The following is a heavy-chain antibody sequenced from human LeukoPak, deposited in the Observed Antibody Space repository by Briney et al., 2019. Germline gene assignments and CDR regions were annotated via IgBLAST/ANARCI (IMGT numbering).Heavy chain of an antibody. CDR1: GGTFISYA. CDR2: IIPIFGTA. Sequence: ASVKVSCKASGGTFISYAISWVRQAPGQGLEWMGGIIPIFGTANYAQKFQGRVTITADESTSTAYMELSSLRSEDTAVYYCASTPNIAAAGTNPDDWGQGTLVTVSS. CDR3: ASTPNIAAAGTNPDD. D-gene: IGHD6-13*01. J-gene: IGHJ4*02. V-gene: IGHV1-69*01.